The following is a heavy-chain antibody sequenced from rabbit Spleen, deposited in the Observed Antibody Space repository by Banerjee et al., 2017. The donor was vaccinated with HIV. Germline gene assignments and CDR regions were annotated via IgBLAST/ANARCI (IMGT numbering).Heavy chain of an antibody. Sequence: QEQLEESGGDLVKPEGSLTLTCTASGFSFSSNYWICWVRQAPGKELEWIACIYAGAGDNTYYTSWAKGRFTISKTSSTTVTLRVTSLTAADTATYFCARILVFSGSSYPYNLWGPGTLVTVS. D-gene: IGHD8-1*01. CDR3: ARILVFSGSSYPYNL. CDR2: IYAGAGDNT. J-gene: IGHJ4*01. CDR1: GFSFSSNYW. V-gene: IGHV1S45*01.